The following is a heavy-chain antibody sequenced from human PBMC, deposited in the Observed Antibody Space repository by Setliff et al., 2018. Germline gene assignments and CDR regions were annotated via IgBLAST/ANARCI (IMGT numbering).Heavy chain of an antibody. Sequence: GGSLRLSCAASGFTFSSYSMNWVRQAPGKGLEWVSYISSSSSTIYYADSVKGRFTISRDNSKNTLYLQMDSLRAEDTAVYYCARDGGEYWGQGTLVTVSS. CDR3: ARDGGEY. CDR1: GFTFSSYS. V-gene: IGHV3-48*01. J-gene: IGHJ4*02. CDR2: ISSSSSTI. D-gene: IGHD3-16*01.